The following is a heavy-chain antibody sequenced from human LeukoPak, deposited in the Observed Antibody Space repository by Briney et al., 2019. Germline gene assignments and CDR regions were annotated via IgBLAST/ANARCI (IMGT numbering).Heavy chain of an antibody. V-gene: IGHV3-74*01. CDR2: INSDGSIV. CDR1: GLTFNTYW. CDR3: SRGRNWDDGDY. J-gene: IGHJ4*02. D-gene: IGHD1-1*01. Sequence: PGGSLRLSCAASGLTFNTYWMYWVRQAPGKGLVWVSHINSDGSIVNYGDSVKGRFTISRDNAKNTLYLQMNSLRADDTALYFCSRGRNWDDGDYWGQGTLVTVSS.